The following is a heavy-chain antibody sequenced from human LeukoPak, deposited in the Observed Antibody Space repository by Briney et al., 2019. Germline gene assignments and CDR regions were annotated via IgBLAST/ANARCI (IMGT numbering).Heavy chain of an antibody. CDR1: GFTFRGYE. CDR3: ARSTVTNYFDY. D-gene: IGHD4-17*01. CDR2: ISTSGSTI. Sequence: GGSLRLSCAASGFTFRGYEMNWVRQAPGKGLEWISYISTSGSTIKYVDSVKGRFTISRDNAKNSLYLQMNSLRAEDTALYYCARSTVTNYFDYWGQGTLVTVSS. V-gene: IGHV3-48*03. J-gene: IGHJ4*02.